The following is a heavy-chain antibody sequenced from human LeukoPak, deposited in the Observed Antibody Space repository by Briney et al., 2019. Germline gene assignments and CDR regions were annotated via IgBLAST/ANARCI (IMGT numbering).Heavy chain of an antibody. J-gene: IGHJ1*01. CDR3: ARAPSEIGGYYPEYFRH. CDR2: IKSDGST. Sequence: GGSLRLSCAASGFTFTTYWMHWVRQAPGKGLVWVSRIKSDGSTNYADSVKGRFTISRDNANNTLSLQMNSLRPEDTGVYYCARAPSEIGGYYPEYFRHWGQGTLVTVSS. D-gene: IGHD3-22*01. V-gene: IGHV3-74*01. CDR1: GFTFTTYW.